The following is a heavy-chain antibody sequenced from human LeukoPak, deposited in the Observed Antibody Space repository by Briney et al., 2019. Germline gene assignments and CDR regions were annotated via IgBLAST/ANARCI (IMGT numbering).Heavy chain of an antibody. J-gene: IGHJ2*01. Sequence: GGSLRLSCAASGFSFSNAWMTWVRQAPGKGLEWVGRIKSKIDGETTDYTEPVKGRFTISRDVSTNTLYLLMNSLKSEDTAVYYCTTYKVTTAFDLWGRGTLVTVSS. V-gene: IGHV3-15*01. CDR3: TTYKVTTAFDL. CDR2: IKSKIDGETT. CDR1: GFSFSNAW. D-gene: IGHD4-17*01.